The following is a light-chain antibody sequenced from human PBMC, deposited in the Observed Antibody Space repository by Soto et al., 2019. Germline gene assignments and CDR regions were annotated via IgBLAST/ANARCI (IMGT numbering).Light chain of an antibody. V-gene: IGKV3-11*01. CDR3: QQRAKSIT. Sequence: EIELTQSPATLSLSPGERATLSCRASQSVSNYLVWYQQKSGLVPRLLIYDASKRATGIPARFSGSGSGTDFTLTISSLEPEDFAVYYCQQRAKSITFGQGTRLEIK. CDR1: QSVSNY. J-gene: IGKJ5*01. CDR2: DAS.